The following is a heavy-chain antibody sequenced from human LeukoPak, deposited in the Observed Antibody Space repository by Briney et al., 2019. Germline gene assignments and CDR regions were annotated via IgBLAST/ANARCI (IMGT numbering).Heavy chain of an antibody. CDR2: IYYSGST. V-gene: IGHV4-39*01. J-gene: IGHJ4*02. CDR3: ARIVVVAATPGYFDY. D-gene: IGHD2-15*01. CDR1: GGSISSSSYY. Sequence: SETLSLTCTVSGGSISSSSYYWGWIRQPPGKGLEWIGSIYYSGSTYYNPSLKSRVTISVDTSKNQFSLKLSSVTAADTAVYYCARIVVVAATPGYFDYWGQGTLVTVCS.